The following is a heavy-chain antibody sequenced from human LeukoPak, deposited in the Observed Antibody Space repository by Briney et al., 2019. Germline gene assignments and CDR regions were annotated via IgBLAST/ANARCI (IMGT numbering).Heavy chain of an antibody. D-gene: IGHD4-17*01. CDR3: VRCRPAYGDGFDY. J-gene: IGHJ4*02. CDR1: GGSFSTYY. Sequence: SSETLSLTCTVSGGSFSTYYWSWIRQPARKGLEWIGRIYTTGSTNYNPSLKSRVTMSVDTSKNQFSLKLSSVTAADTAVYYCVRCRPAYGDGFDYWGQGTLVTVSS. V-gene: IGHV4-4*07. CDR2: IYTTGST.